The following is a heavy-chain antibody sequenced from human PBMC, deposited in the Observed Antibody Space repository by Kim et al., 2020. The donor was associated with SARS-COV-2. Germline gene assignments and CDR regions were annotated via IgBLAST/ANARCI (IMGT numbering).Heavy chain of an antibody. CDR3: ARSFSGSYFGYDY. CDR2: ISYDGSHK. CDR1: GFTFNTYG. Sequence: LSLTCAASGFTFNTYGMHWVRQAPGKGLEWVAVISYDGSHKYYVDSVKGRFTISRDNSKNTLYLQMNSLRIEDTAVYYCARSFSGSYFGYDYWGQGSLVTVSS. J-gene: IGHJ4*02. D-gene: IGHD1-26*01. V-gene: IGHV3-30*03.